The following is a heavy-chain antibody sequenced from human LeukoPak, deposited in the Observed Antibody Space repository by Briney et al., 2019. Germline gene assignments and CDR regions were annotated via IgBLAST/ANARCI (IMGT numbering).Heavy chain of an antibody. V-gene: IGHV4-34*01. CDR1: GGSFSGYY. D-gene: IGHD2-2*01. J-gene: IGHJ4*02. CDR3: ARLEHYCSSTSCYREAPLFDY. CDR2: INHSGST. Sequence: SETLSLTCAVYGGSFSGYYWSWIRQPPGKGLEWIGEINHSGSTNYNPSLKSRVTISVDTSKNQFSLKLSSVTAADTAVYYCARLEHYCSSTSCYREAPLFDYWGQGTLVTVSS.